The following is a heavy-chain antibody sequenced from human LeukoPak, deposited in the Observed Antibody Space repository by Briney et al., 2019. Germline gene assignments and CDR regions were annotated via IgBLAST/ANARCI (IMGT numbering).Heavy chain of an antibody. CDR3: ARVDAVLIPDNWFDP. V-gene: IGHV1-2*06. J-gene: IGHJ5*02. CDR1: GYTFSGYY. Sequence: GASVKVSCEASGYTFSGYYIHWVRQAPGQGLEWMGRINPNSGDTNYAQKLQGRVTMTTDTSTSTAYMELRSLRSDDTAVYYCARVDAVLIPDNWFDPWGQGTLVTVSS. D-gene: IGHD2-21*01. CDR2: INPNSGDT.